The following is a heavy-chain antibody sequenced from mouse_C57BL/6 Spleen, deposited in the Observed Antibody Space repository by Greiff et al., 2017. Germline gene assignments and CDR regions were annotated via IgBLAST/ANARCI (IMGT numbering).Heavy chain of an antibody. D-gene: IGHD4-1*01. CDR2: IHPNSGST. Sequence: QVQLQQPGAELVKPGASVKLSCKASGYTFTSYWMHWVKQRPGQGLEWIGMIHPNSGSTNYNEKFKSKATLTVDKSSSTAYMQLSSLTSEDSAVYYCARWEEGGYYAMYYWGQGTSVTVSS. CDR3: ARWEEGGYYAMYY. CDR1: GYTFTSYW. V-gene: IGHV1-64*01. J-gene: IGHJ4*01.